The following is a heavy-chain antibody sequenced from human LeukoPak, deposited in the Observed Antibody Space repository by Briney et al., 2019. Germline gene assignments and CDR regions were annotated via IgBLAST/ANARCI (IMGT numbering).Heavy chain of an antibody. Sequence: GGSLKLSCAASGFTFSSYAMHWVRQAPGKGLEWVAVIAYDGNSKYYADSVQGRFTISRDNSKNTLDLQMNSLRGEDTAVYYCARGHCSGGSCYSVYYYYYGMDVWGQGTTVTVSS. CDR2: IAYDGNSK. CDR1: GFTFSSYA. J-gene: IGHJ6*02. V-gene: IGHV3-30-3*01. CDR3: ARGHCSGGSCYSVYYYYYGMDV. D-gene: IGHD2-15*01.